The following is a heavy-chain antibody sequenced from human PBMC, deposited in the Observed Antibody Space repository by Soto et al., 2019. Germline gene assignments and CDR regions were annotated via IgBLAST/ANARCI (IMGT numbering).Heavy chain of an antibody. J-gene: IGHJ4*02. V-gene: IGHV4-30-2*01. CDR2: IYHSGST. D-gene: IGHD3-3*01. CDR3: ARLTYYDFWSGYVLDY. Sequence: PSETVSLTCAVSGGCISSGGYYWSWSRQPPGKGLEWIGYIYHSGSTYYNPSLKSRVTISVETSKNQFSLKVNSVTAADTAVYYCARLTYYDFWSGYVLDYWGPGTLVTVSS. CDR1: GGCISSGGYY.